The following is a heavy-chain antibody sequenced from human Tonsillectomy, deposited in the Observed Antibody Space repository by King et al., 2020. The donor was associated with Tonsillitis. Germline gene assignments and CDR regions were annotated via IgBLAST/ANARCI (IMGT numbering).Heavy chain of an antibody. CDR2: ISHDGSKK. J-gene: IGHJ4*02. Sequence: QVQLVESGGGVVQPGRSLRLSCAASGFTFSSYGMHWVRQAPDKGLEWVAVISHDGSKKHYADSVKGRFTISRDSSKNTLYLQVNSLRAEDTAIYYCAKDGTGGGGSRYGNFWGPGTLVPVSS. CDR3: AKDGTGGGGSRYGNF. V-gene: IGHV3-30*18. D-gene: IGHD6-13*01. CDR1: GFTFSSYG.